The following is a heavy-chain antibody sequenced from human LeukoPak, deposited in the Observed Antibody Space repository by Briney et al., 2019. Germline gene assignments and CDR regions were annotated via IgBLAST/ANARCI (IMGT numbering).Heavy chain of an antibody. CDR2: ISAYNGNA. CDR3: ARDRSNYDILTGFPY. Sequence: ASVKVSCKASGYTFNSYGISWVRQAPGQGLEWMGWISAYNGNANYAQKPQGRVTMTTDTSTSTAYMELRSLRSDDTAVYYCARDRSNYDILTGFPYWGQGTTVTVSS. V-gene: IGHV1-18*01. J-gene: IGHJ6*02. D-gene: IGHD3-9*01. CDR1: GYTFNSYG.